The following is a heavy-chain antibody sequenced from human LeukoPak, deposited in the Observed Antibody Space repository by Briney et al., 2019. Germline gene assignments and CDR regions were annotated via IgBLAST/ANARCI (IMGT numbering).Heavy chain of an antibody. V-gene: IGHV3-30*04. D-gene: IGHD5-24*01. Sequence: GGSLRLSCAVSGFTFSAYGMHWVRQAPGKGLEWEAVISSDGSYQAYADSVKGRFTVFRDSSKNTLYLQLNSLRPEDTGLYYCARERRRDGYNYKDYWGQGTQVSVSS. CDR1: GFTFSAYG. CDR2: ISSDGSYQ. J-gene: IGHJ4*02. CDR3: ARERRRDGYNYKDY.